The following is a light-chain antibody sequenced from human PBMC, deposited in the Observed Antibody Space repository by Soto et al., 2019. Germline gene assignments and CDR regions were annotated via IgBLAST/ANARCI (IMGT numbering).Light chain of an antibody. CDR1: GNAVSYQL. CDR3: CSYVGTSNDV. V-gene: IGLV2-23*02. Sequence: QPALTQPASGSGSHGQSSTISCSGNAVSYQLVSWYQQQPGKAPKLILYDLTTRPSGVSNRFSGFKSGTTASLAISGLQAEDEGYYYCCSYVGTSNDVFGTGTKSPS. J-gene: IGLJ1*01. CDR2: DLT.